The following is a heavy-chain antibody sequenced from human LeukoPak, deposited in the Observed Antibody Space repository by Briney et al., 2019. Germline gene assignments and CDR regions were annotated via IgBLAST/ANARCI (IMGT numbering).Heavy chain of an antibody. V-gene: IGHV1-18*01. CDR1: GYTFTSYG. D-gene: IGHD1-26*01. J-gene: IGHJ4*02. CDR2: ISAYNGNT. Sequence: ASVKVSCKASGYTFTSYGISWVRQAPGQGLEWMGWISAYNGNTNYAQKFQGRVTMTRDTSISTAYMELSGLRSDDTAVYYCARELQSGTYSEYHFDYWGQGTLVTVSS. CDR3: ARELQSGTYSEYHFDY.